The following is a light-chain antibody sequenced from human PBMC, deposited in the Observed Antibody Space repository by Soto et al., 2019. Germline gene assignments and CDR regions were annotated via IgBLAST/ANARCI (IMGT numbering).Light chain of an antibody. CDR2: AAS. J-gene: IGKJ1*01. CDR3: QQSYNTPQT. V-gene: IGKV1-39*01. Sequence: IQLTQSPSSLSASVGDRVTISCRASQGIGNDLAWYQQKPGKAPRLLIFAASNLQSGVPSRFSGSGSGTDYTLTISSLQPEDFATYYCQQSYNTPQTFGQGTKVDIK. CDR1: QGIGND.